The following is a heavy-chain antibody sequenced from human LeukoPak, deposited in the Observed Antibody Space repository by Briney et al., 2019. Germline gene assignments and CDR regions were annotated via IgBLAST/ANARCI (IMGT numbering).Heavy chain of an antibody. Sequence: SETLSLTCAVSGGSFSGYYWSWIRQPPGKGLEWIGEINQSGSTNYNPSLKSRVTISVDTSKNQFSLKLRSVTAADTAGYYCARGTMVRGVKAPRFDYWGQGTLVTVSS. J-gene: IGHJ4*02. CDR3: ARGTMVRGVKAPRFDY. CDR2: INQSGST. CDR1: GGSFSGYY. V-gene: IGHV4-34*01. D-gene: IGHD3-10*01.